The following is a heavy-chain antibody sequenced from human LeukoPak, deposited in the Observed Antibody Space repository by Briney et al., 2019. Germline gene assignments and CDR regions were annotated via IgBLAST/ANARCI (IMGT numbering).Heavy chain of an antibody. D-gene: IGHD4-23*01. J-gene: IGHJ4*02. CDR3: ASGGKGLSPGEDGY. V-gene: IGHV3-9*01. Sequence: PGRSLRLSCAASGFTFDDYAMHWVRQAPGKGLEWVSGISWNSGSIGYADSVKGRFTISRDNAKNSLYLQMNSLRAEDTAVYYCASGGKGLSPGEDGYWGQGTLVTVSS. CDR1: GFTFDDYA. CDR2: ISWNSGSI.